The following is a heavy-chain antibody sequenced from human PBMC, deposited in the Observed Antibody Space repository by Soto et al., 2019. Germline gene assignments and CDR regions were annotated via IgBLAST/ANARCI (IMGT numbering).Heavy chain of an antibody. J-gene: IGHJ6*02. V-gene: IGHV5-51*01. CDR3: ARQSLTTANYYYYYGMDV. CDR1: GYSFTSYW. Sequence: PGESLKISCKGSGYSFTSYWIGWVRQMPGKGLEWMGIIYPGDSDTRYSPSFQGQVTISADKSISTAYLQWSSLKASDTAMYYCARQSLTTANYYYYYGMDVWGQGTTVTVSS. CDR2: IYPGDSDT. D-gene: IGHD4-4*01.